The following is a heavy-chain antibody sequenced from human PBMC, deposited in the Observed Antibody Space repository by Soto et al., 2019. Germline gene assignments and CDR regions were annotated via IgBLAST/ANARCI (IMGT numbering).Heavy chain of an antibody. CDR3: ASPIGGSYNAFDI. CDR2: INPSGSIT. CDR1: GYTFITYY. Sequence: QVHLVQSGAEVKKPGASVKVSCKASGYTFITYYMHWVRQAPGQGLQRMGIINPSGSITTYAQKFQARVTMTRDTSTSTVYMELSSLTSDDTAVYYCASPIGGSYNAFDIWGQGTMVTVSS. J-gene: IGHJ3*02. D-gene: IGHD1-26*01. V-gene: IGHV1-46*01.